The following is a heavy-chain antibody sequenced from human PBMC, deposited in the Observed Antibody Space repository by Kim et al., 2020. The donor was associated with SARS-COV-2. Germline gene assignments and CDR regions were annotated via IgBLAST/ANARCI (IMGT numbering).Heavy chain of an antibody. Sequence: RFTISRDSAKNSLYLQMNSLRAEDTAVYYCARGGDSVVVPAAINEGIFDYWGQGTLVTVSS. D-gene: IGHD2-2*02. J-gene: IGHJ4*02. CDR3: ARGGDSVVVPAAINEGIFDY. V-gene: IGHV3-11*06.